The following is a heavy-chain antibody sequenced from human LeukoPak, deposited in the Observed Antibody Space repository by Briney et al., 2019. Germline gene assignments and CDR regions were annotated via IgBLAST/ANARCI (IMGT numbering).Heavy chain of an antibody. J-gene: IGHJ4*02. CDR2: ISSSSSYI. V-gene: IGHV3-21*04. CDR1: GFTFSSYS. CDR3: APSGGYDFWSGYFHFDY. Sequence: KSGGSLRLSCAVSGFTFSSYSMNWVRQAPGKGLEWVSSISSSSSYIYYADSVKGRFTISRDNAKNSLYLQMNSLRAEDTAVYYCAPSGGYDFWSGYFHFDYWGQGTLVTVSS. D-gene: IGHD3-3*01.